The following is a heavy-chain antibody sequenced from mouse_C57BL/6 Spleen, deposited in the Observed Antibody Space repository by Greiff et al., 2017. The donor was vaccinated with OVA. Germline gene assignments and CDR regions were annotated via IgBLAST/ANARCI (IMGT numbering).Heavy chain of an antibody. CDR3: TRQLRRWFAY. V-gene: IGHV14-4*01. CDR2: IDPENGDT. CDR1: GFNIKDDY. Sequence: VQLKQSGAELVRPGASVKLSCTASGFNIKDDYMHWVKQRPEQGLEWIGWIDPENGDTEYASKFQGKATITADTSSNTAYLQLSSLTSEDTAVYYCTRQLRRWFAYWGQGTLVTVSA. J-gene: IGHJ3*01. D-gene: IGHD3-2*02.